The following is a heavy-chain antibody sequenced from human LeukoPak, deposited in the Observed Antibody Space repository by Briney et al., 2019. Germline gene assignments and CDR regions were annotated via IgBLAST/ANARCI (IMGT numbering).Heavy chain of an antibody. CDR2: IDHSGST. V-gene: IGHV4-34*01. D-gene: IGHD2-2*01. CDR1: SGSFTGYF. Sequence: SETLSLTCAVSSGSFTGYFWGWIRQPPGKGLEWIGEIDHSGSTSYNPSLNTRVTMSVDASKSHFSLKLTSVTAADTAVYYCASRFCSTSSCYPSRWSPYALDVWGQGTTVIVSS. CDR3: ASRFCSTSSCYPSRWSPYALDV. J-gene: IGHJ6*02.